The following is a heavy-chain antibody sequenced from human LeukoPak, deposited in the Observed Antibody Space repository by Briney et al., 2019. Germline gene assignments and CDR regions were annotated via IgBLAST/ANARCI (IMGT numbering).Heavy chain of an antibody. D-gene: IGHD3-10*01. J-gene: IGHJ4*02. Sequence: ETGGSLTLSCAAAGFTVSRYSIKWVRLAPGKGLEWVSTISSISHYIYYADSVKGRFAISRDNARNSLFLQMSSLRAEDAAVYYCTRDLSAGLPGGFDFWGQGTLVTVSS. CDR2: ISSISHYI. V-gene: IGHV3-21*06. CDR1: GFTVSRYS. CDR3: TRDLSAGLPGGFDF.